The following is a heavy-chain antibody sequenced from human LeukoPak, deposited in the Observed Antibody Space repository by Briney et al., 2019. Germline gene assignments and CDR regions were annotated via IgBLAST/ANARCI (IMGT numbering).Heavy chain of an antibody. CDR2: ISYDGSNR. D-gene: IGHD3-16*01. J-gene: IGHJ5*02. CDR3: AKTRSRNMITFGGVENWFDP. Sequence: GGSLRLSCAASGFTVSSNYMSWVRQAPGKGLEWVAVISYDGSNRYYADSVKGRFTISRDTSKNTLYLQMNSLRAEDTAVYYCAKTRSRNMITFGGVENWFDPWGQGTLVTVSS. CDR1: GFTVSSNY. V-gene: IGHV3-30*18.